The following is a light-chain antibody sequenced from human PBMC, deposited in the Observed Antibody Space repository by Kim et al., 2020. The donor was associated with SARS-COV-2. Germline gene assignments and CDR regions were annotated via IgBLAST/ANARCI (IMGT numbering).Light chain of an antibody. CDR2: DVS. V-gene: IGLV2-14*01. CDR1: SSDVGGYNY. CDR3: SSYTSSSTPYV. Sequence: QSALTQPASVSGSPGQSITISCTGTSSDVGGYNYVSWYQQHPGKAPKLMIYDVSKRPSGVSNRFSGSNSGNTASLTFSGLQAEDEADYYCSSYTSSSTPYVFGTGTKVTVL. J-gene: IGLJ1*01.